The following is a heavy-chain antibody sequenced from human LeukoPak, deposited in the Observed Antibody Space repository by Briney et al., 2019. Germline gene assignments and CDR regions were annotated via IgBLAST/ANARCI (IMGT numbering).Heavy chain of an antibody. CDR3: ERGRGGGGRDYYGSGSQFDY. D-gene: IGHD3-10*01. CDR1: GYTFTSYG. Sequence: ASVKVSCKASGYTFTSYGISWVRQAPGQGLEWMGWISAYNGNTNYAQKVQGRVTMTTDTSTSTAYMELRSLRSDDTAVYYWERGRGGGGRDYYGSGSQFDYWGQGTLVTVSS. CDR2: ISAYNGNT. J-gene: IGHJ4*02. V-gene: IGHV1-18*04.